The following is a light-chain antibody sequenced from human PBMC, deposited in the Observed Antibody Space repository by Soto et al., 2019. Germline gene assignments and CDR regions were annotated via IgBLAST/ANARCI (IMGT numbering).Light chain of an antibody. J-gene: IGLJ1*01. CDR3: SSYSISTAYL. CDR2: EVS. V-gene: IGLV2-14*01. Sequence: QSVLTQPASVSGSPGQSITISCTGTSGDVGGYDYVSWYQLHPGKAPKLMVFEVSNRPSGVSYRFSGSKSGNTASLTISGPQAEDEADYFCSSYSISTAYLFGTGTKVTVL. CDR1: SGDVGGYDY.